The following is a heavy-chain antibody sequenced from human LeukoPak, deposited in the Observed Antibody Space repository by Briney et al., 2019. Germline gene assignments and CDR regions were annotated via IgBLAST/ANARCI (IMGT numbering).Heavy chain of an antibody. V-gene: IGHV1-2*02. D-gene: IGHD1-26*01. CDR1: GYTFTGSY. CDR3: ARDESGSYTY. Sequence: ASVKVSCKASGYTFTGSYMHWARQAPGQGLEWMGLINPNSGGTNYAQKFQGRVTMTRDTSISTAYMELSRLRSDDTAMYYCARDESGSYTYWGEGTRVTVSS. J-gene: IGHJ4*02. CDR2: INPNSGGT.